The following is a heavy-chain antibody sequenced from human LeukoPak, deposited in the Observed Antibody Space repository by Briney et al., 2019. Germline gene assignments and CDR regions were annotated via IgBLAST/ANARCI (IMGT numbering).Heavy chain of an antibody. V-gene: IGHV4-34*01. Sequence: SETLSLTCAVYGGPFGVYYWSWVRQPPGKGLEWIGEINHSGSTNYNPSLKSRVTISVDTSKNHFSLKLSSVTAADTAVYYCAGPGAGDLDYSGEGALFSLSS. D-gene: IGHD3-10*01. CDR2: INHSGST. J-gene: IGHJ4*02. CDR3: AGPGAGDLDY. CDR1: GGPFGVYY.